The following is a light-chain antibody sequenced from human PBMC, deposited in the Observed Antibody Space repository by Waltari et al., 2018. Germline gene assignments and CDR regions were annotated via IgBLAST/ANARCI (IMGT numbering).Light chain of an antibody. Sequence: EIVLTQSPATLSLSPGERATLSCRASQSVFTYLAWYQHKPGQAPRLLIYDASNRATGIPARFSGSGSGTDFTLTISSLEPEDFAVYYGHQRHSWPITFGQGTRLEIK. J-gene: IGKJ5*01. CDR3: HQRHSWPIT. V-gene: IGKV3-11*01. CDR1: QSVFTY. CDR2: DAS.